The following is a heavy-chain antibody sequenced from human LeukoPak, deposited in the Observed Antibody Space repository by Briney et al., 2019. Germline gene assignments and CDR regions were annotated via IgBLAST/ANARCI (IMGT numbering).Heavy chain of an antibody. Sequence: ASVKVSCKASGYTFTSYDINWVRQATGQGLEWMGWINPNSGGTNYAQKFQGRVTMTRDTSISTAYMELTRLRSDDTAVYYCARDGGNIPVSWGQGTLVTASS. D-gene: IGHD2/OR15-2a*01. J-gene: IGHJ5*02. V-gene: IGHV1-2*02. CDR1: GYTFTSYD. CDR2: INPNSGGT. CDR3: ARDGGNIPVS.